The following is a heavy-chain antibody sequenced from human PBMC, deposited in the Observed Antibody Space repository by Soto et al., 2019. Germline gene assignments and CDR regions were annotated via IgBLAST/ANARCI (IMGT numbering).Heavy chain of an antibody. CDR2: IYPGDSDT. J-gene: IGHJ6*03. D-gene: IGHD3-9*01. CDR3: ARQLRYFDWPYYMDV. V-gene: IGHV5-51*01. CDR1: GYSFTSYW. Sequence: GESLKISCRGSGYSFTSYWIGWVRQMPVKGLEWMGIIYPGDSDTRYSPSFQGQVTISADKSISTAYLQWSSLKASDTAMYYCARQLRYFDWPYYMDVWGKGTTVTVSS.